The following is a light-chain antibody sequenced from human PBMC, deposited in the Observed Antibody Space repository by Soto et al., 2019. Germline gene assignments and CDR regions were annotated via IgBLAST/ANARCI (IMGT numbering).Light chain of an antibody. CDR1: TSNIGAPYG. CDR2: GDN. J-gene: IGLJ1*01. Sequence: QSVLTQPPSVSGAPGQRVSISCTGSTSNIGAPYGVHWYQHLPGTAPKLLIYGDNNRPSGVPDRFSGSKSGTSASLAITRLQAEDEADYYSQSYDISLHNYVFGTGTKVTVL. V-gene: IGLV1-40*01. CDR3: QSYDISLHNYV.